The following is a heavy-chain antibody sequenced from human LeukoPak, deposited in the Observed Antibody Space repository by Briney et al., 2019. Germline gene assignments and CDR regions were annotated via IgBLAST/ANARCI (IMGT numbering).Heavy chain of an antibody. V-gene: IGHV1-2*02. D-gene: IGHD6-13*01. J-gene: IGHJ6*03. CDR1: GYTFTGYY. CDR2: INPNSGGT. CDR3: ARENSSSWYWDNYYYYYYMDV. Sequence: EASVKVSCKASGYTFTGYYMHWVRQAPGQGLEWMGWINPNSGGTNYAQKFQGRVTMTRDTSISTAYMELSRLRSDDTAVYYCARENSSSWYWDNYYYYYYMDVWGKGTTVTVSS.